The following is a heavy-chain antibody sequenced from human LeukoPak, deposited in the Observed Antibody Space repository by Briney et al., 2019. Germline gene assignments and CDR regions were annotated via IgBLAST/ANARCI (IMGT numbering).Heavy chain of an antibody. CDR1: GYSISSGYY. Sequence: PSETLSLTCAVSGYSISSGYYWGWIRQPPGKGLESIGSIYHSGSTYYNPSLKSRVTISVDTSKNQFSLKLSSVTAADTAVYYCASLRYFDWLLYLHAFDIWGQGTMVTVSS. D-gene: IGHD3-9*01. CDR2: IYHSGST. CDR3: ASLRYFDWLLYLHAFDI. J-gene: IGHJ3*02. V-gene: IGHV4-38-2*01.